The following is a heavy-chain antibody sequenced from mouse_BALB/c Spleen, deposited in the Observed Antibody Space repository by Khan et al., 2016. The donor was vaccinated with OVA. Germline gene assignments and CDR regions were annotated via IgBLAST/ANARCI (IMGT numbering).Heavy chain of an antibody. CDR2: INPNNNYS. CDR3: VREGAYFRSDGWFAY. J-gene: IGHJ3*01. Sequence: QVQLKESGAELARPGASVKMSCKASGYTFTSYTMHWVRQRPGQALEWIGHINPNNNYSNYNQNFKDKAALIVDKSSTTAYMQLSSLTSEDSGVYYCVREGAYFRSDGWFAYWGQGTLVTVSA. V-gene: IGHV1-4*01. CDR1: GYTFTSYT. D-gene: IGHD2-14*01.